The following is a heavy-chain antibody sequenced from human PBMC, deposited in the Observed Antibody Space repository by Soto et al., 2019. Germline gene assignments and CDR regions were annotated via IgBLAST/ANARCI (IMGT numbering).Heavy chain of an antibody. V-gene: IGHV3-21*01. J-gene: IGHJ4*02. CDR2: ISSSMSYI. CDR1: GFTSSSYS. CDR3: ARGGSYSSFDY. D-gene: IGHD1-26*01. Sequence: EVQLVESGGGLVKPGGSLRLSCAASGFTSSSYSMNWFRQDPGKGLEWVSSISSSMSYIYYEDSVKGRFTISRDNPKNSLYLQMNSLRAEDTAVYYCARGGSYSSFDYRGQGTLVTVSS.